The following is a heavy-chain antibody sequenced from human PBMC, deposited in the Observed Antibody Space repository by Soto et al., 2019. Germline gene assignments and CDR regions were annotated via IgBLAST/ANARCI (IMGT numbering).Heavy chain of an antibody. V-gene: IGHV4-59*01. CDR2: IYYSGST. CDR3: ARAVGYCTNGVCYRPGDYYYGMDV. Sequence: SETLSLTCTVSGGSISSYYWSWIRQPPGKGLEWIGYIYYSGSTNYNPSLKSRVTISVDTSKNQFSLKLSSVTAADTAVYYCARAVGYCTNGVCYRPGDYYYGMDVWGQGTTVTV. D-gene: IGHD2-8*01. CDR1: GGSISSYY. J-gene: IGHJ6*02.